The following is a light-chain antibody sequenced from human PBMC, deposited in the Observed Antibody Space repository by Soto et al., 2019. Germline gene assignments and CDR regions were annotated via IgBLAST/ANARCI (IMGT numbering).Light chain of an antibody. CDR2: GAS. V-gene: IGKV3-20*01. J-gene: IGKJ3*01. CDR3: QQYGSSPFT. CDR1: QSVSSSY. Sequence: ESVLTQSPGTLSMSPGERATLSCRASQSVSSSYSAWYQQKPGQAPRLLSYGASSRATGIPDRFSGSGSGTDLPLSIRRLEPEDFAVYYCQQYGSSPFTFGPRTNVAIK.